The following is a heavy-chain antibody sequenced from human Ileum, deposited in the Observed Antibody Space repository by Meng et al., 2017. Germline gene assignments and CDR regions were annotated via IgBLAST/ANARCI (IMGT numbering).Heavy chain of an antibody. CDR3: AKHFFYSGTKSFDN. D-gene: IGHD1-26*01. V-gene: IGHV3-23*01. J-gene: IGHJ4*02. CDR1: GATFSNHA. CDR2: ISGSADDT. Sequence: GESLKISCAASGATFSNHAMSWVRQAPGKGLEWVSGISGSADDTYYADSAKGRFTISRDNSKNTVYLQMTSLRAEDTAIYYCAKHFFYSGTKSFDNWGQGTLVTVSS.